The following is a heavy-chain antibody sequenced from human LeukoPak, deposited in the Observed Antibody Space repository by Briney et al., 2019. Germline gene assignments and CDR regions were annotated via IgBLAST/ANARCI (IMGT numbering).Heavy chain of an antibody. CDR2: IGINSGNT. V-gene: IGHV3-48*02. Sequence: GGSLRLSCAASGFTFSHYSMNWVRQAPGKGLEWISYIGINSGNTNYGDSVKGRLNIYGDKAKNSLYIQMNTLLDEYTTVYYCVRDYKYGFDIWGQGTLVTVSS. CDR1: GFTFSHYS. J-gene: IGHJ4*02. CDR3: VRDYKYGFDI. D-gene: IGHD5-24*01.